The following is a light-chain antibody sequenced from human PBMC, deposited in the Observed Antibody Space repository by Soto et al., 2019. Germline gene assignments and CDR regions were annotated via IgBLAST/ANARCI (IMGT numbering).Light chain of an antibody. Sequence: QSVLTQPPSVSGAPRQRVTMSCSGSTPNIGNNAVSWHQQVPGKAPKLLINHDDLLPSGVSDRFSGSKSGTSASLAISGLRSDDEADYYCATWDDSLNAAVFGGGTQLTVL. CDR2: HDD. CDR1: TPNIGNNA. J-gene: IGLJ7*01. CDR3: ATWDDSLNAAV. V-gene: IGLV1-36*01.